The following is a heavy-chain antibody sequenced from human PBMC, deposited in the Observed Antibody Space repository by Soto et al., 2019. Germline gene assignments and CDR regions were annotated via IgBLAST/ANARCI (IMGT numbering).Heavy chain of an antibody. V-gene: IGHV3-33*01. CDR2: IWYDGSNK. CDR1: GFTFSSYG. Sequence: QVQLVESGGGVVQPGRSLRLSCAASGFTFSSYGMHWVRKAPGKGLEWVAVIWYDGSNKYYADSVKGRFTISRDNSKNTLYLQMNSLRAEDTAVYYCARGIAAAGTIMDVWGQGTTVTVSS. J-gene: IGHJ6*02. D-gene: IGHD6-13*01. CDR3: ARGIAAAGTIMDV.